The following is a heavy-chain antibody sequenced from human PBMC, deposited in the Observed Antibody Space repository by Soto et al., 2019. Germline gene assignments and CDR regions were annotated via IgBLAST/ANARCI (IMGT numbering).Heavy chain of an antibody. CDR1: DGSIINLSYY. Sequence: SEPIPVTYSVSDGSIINLSYYWSWIRQPPGKGLEWIGSFYYSGSTYSNPSLKSRVTISVDTSKNQFSLNLSSLTAADTAVYYCATSKGGSGMDVWGQGTTVTVSS. CDR3: ATSKGGSGMDV. D-gene: IGHD1-26*01. J-gene: IGHJ6*02. V-gene: IGHV4-39*01. CDR2: FYYSGST.